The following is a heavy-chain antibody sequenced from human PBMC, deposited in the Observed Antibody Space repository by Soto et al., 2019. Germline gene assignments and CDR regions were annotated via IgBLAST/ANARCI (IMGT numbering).Heavy chain of an antibody. CDR1: GYSFTTYW. Sequence: GESLKISCKSSGYSFTTYWIGWVRQMPGKGLEWMGMIYPGDSNTRYSPSLQGQVTLSVDKSINTAYLQWSSLKASDTAMYYCARSNLYSSSWYYYYYGMDVWGQGTTVTV. D-gene: IGHD6-13*01. J-gene: IGHJ6*02. V-gene: IGHV5-51*01. CDR2: IYPGDSNT. CDR3: ARSNLYSSSWYYYYYGMDV.